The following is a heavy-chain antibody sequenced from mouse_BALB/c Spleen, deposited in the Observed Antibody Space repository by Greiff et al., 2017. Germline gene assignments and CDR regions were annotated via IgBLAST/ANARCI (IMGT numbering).Heavy chain of an antibody. J-gene: IGHJ3*01. V-gene: IGHV3-6*02. CDR1: GYSITSGYY. Sequence: EVQLVESGPGLVKPSQSLSLTCSVTGYSITSGYYWNWIRQFPGNKLEWMGYISYDGSNNYNPSLKNRISITRDTSKNQFFLKLNSVTTEDTATYYCARNPNYRPFAYWGQGTLVTVSA. CDR3: ARNPNYRPFAY. D-gene: IGHD2-14*01. CDR2: ISYDGSN.